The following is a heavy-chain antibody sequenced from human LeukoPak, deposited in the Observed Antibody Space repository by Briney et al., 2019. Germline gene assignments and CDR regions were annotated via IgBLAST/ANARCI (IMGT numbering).Heavy chain of an antibody. Sequence: VASVKVSCKASGGTFSSYAISWVRQAPGQGLEWMGGVIPIFGTANYAQKLQGSVTITADESTSTAYMELSSLRSEDTAVYYCARGGDVDTAMVNFDYWGQGTLVTVSS. V-gene: IGHV1-69*01. J-gene: IGHJ4*02. D-gene: IGHD5-18*01. CDR1: GGTFSSYA. CDR2: VIPIFGTA. CDR3: ARGGDVDTAMVNFDY.